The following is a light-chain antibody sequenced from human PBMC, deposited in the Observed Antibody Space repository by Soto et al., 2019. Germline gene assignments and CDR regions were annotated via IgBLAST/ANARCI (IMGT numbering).Light chain of an antibody. V-gene: IGLV2-8*01. CDR1: SSDVGGYNY. CDR3: SSYAGSNNWV. CDR2: GVT. Sequence: QSALTQPPSASGSPGQSVTLSCTGTSSDVGGYNYVSWYHQHPGKAPKLMIYGVTKRPSGVPDRFSGSKSGNTASLTVSGLQAEDEADYYCSSYAGSNNWVFGGGTKLTVL. J-gene: IGLJ3*02.